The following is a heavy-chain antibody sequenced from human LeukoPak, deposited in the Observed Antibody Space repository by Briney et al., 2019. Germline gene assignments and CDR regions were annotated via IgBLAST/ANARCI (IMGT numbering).Heavy chain of an antibody. J-gene: IGHJ6*03. D-gene: IGHD2-2*01. CDR3: ARGKNVVVPAAKRNYYYYYYMDV. CDR1: GFTFSSYS. Sequence: AGGSLRLSCAASGFTFSSYSMNWVRQAPGKGLEWVSYISSSSSTIHYADSVKGRFTISRDNAKNSLYLQMNSLRAEDTAVYYCARGKNVVVPAAKRNYYYYYYMDVWGKGTTVTVSS. V-gene: IGHV3-48*01. CDR2: ISSSSSTI.